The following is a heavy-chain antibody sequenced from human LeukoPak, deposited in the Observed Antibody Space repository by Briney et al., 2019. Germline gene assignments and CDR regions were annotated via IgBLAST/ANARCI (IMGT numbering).Heavy chain of an antibody. D-gene: IGHD6-6*01. J-gene: IGHJ4*02. V-gene: IGHV3-23*01. CDR3: AKSSLVVPYDY. CDR1: GFTFNNYA. CDR2: ITGSGGRT. Sequence: GGSLRLSCAASGFTFNNYAMSWVRQAPGKGLEWVSTITGSGGRTYYADSVKGRFTISRDNSKNTLYLQMDSLRADDTAVYYCAKSSLVVPYDYWGQGTLVTVSS.